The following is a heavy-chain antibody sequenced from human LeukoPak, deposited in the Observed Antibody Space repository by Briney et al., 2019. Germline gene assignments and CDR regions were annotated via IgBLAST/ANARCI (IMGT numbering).Heavy chain of an antibody. Sequence: PSETLSLTCTVSGGSISSYYWSWIRQPAGKGLEWIGRIYTSGSTNYNPSLKSRVTMSVDTSKNQFSLKLSSVTAADTAVYYCAKDRSSTISCSNYWGRGTLVTVSS. J-gene: IGHJ4*02. CDR3: AKDRSSTISCSNY. CDR1: GGSISSYY. CDR2: IYTSGST. D-gene: IGHD2-2*01. V-gene: IGHV4-4*07.